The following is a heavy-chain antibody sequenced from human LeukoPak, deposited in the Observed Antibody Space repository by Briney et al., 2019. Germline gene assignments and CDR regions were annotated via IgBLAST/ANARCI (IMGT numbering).Heavy chain of an antibody. CDR3: ARAGAVAGTGFDY. Sequence: ASVKVPCKASGYTFTSYDINWVRQATGQGLEWMGWMNPNSANTGYAQKFQGRVTMTRNASISTAYMELSSLRSEDTAVYYCARAGAVAGTGFDYWGQATLVTVSS. V-gene: IGHV1-8*01. D-gene: IGHD6-19*01. CDR2: MNPNSANT. J-gene: IGHJ4*02. CDR1: GYTFTSYD.